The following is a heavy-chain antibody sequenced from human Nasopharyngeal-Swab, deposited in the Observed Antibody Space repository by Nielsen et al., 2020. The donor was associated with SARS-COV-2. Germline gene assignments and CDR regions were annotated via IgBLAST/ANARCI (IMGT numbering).Heavy chain of an antibody. CDR2: ISGSGGST. V-gene: IGHV3-23*01. CDR1: GFTFSSYA. D-gene: IGHD6-13*01. J-gene: IGHJ5*02. CDR3: ARHYSSSWYSWFDP. Sequence: GESLKISCAASGFTFSSYAMSWVRRAPGKGLEWVSAISGSGGSTYYADSVKGRFTISRDNSKNTLYLQMNSLRAEDTAVYYCARHYSSSWYSWFDPWGQGTLVTVSS.